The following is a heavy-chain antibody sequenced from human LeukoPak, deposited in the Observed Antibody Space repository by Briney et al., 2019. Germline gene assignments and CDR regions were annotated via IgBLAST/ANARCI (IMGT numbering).Heavy chain of an antibody. CDR2: IYHSGST. CDR3: ARHRGWYDLCFDY. J-gene: IGHJ4*02. V-gene: IGHV4-30-2*01. CDR1: GGSISSGGYY. Sequence: SETLSLTCTVSGGSISSGGYYWSWTRQPPGKGLEWIGYIYHSGSTYYNPSLKSRVTISVDRSKNQFSLKLSSVTAADTAVYYCARHRGWYDLCFDYWGQGTLVTVSS. D-gene: IGHD1-1*01.